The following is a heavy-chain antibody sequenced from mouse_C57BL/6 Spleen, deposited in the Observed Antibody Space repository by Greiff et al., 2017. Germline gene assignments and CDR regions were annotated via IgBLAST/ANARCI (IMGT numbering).Heavy chain of an antibody. CDR3: ARCLIRGYYAMDY. D-gene: IGHD1-1*01. Sequence: EVMLQQSGPELVKPGASVKISCKASGYTFTDYYMNWVKQSHGKSLEWIGDINPNNGGTSYNQKFKGKATLTVDKSSSTAYMELRSLTSEESAVYYGARCLIRGYYAMDYWGQGTSVTGSS. CDR2: INPNNGGT. CDR1: GYTFTDYY. J-gene: IGHJ4*01. V-gene: IGHV1-26*01.